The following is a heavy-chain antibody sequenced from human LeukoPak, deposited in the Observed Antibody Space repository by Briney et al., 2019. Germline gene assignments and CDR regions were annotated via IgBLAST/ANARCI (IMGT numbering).Heavy chain of an antibody. Sequence: SSETLSLTCTVSGGSISSYYWSWIRQPAGKGLEWIGRIYTSGSTNYNPSLKSRVTISVDTSKNQFSLKLSSVTAADTAVYYCARLRYSYGFFDYWGQGTLVTVSS. V-gene: IGHV4-4*07. J-gene: IGHJ4*02. D-gene: IGHD5-18*01. CDR2: IYTSGST. CDR3: ARLRYSYGFFDY. CDR1: GGSISSYY.